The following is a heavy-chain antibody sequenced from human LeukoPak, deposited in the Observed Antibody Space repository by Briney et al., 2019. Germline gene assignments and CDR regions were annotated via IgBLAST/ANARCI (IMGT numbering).Heavy chain of an antibody. CDR2: IYHSGNT. V-gene: IGHV4-4*02. Sequence: PSETLSLTCAVSGGSISSGYWWSWVRQPPGKGLEWIGEIYHSGNTNYNPSLKSRVTISVDTSKNQFSLKLSSVTAADTAVYYCARSVKMATIDYWGQGTLVTVSS. CDR1: GGSISSGYW. CDR3: ARSVKMATIDY. J-gene: IGHJ4*02. D-gene: IGHD5-24*01.